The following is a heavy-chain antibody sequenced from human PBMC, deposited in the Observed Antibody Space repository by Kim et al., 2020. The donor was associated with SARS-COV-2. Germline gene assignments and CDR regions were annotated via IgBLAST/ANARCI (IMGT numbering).Heavy chain of an antibody. CDR2: IKQDGSEK. CDR1: GFTFSSYW. V-gene: IGHV3-7*01. J-gene: IGHJ4*02. D-gene: IGHD3-9*01. Sequence: GGSLRLSCAASGFTFSSYWMSWVRQAPGKGLEWVANIKQDGSEKYYVDSVKGRFTISRDNAKNSLYLQMNSLRAEDTAVYYCARDMSLGVRYFDWLLFSPGENYFDYWGQGTLVTVSS. CDR3: ARDMSLGVRYFDWLLFSPGENYFDY.